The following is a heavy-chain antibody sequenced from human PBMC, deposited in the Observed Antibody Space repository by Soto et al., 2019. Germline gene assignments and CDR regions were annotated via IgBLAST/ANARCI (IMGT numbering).Heavy chain of an antibody. Sequence: SETLSLTCSISGCSISPYSWTWIRQSPGKGLGWIGYVSHSGRTFYTPSLKSRLTMSLDTSRSQFSLRLKSVSAADTAVYYCARLLGGYDDYGGWFDPWGKGTLVTVSS. CDR3: ARLLGGYDDYGGWFDP. J-gene: IGHJ5*02. CDR1: GCSISPYS. CDR2: VSHSGRT. D-gene: IGHD4-17*01. V-gene: IGHV4-59*01.